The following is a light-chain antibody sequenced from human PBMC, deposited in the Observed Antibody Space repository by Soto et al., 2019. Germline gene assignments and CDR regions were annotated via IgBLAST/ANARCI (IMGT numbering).Light chain of an antibody. CDR3: QQYGSSPQT. V-gene: IGKV3-20*01. CDR1: QSVSSNH. J-gene: IGKJ1*01. Sequence: ESVLTQSQGTLSLSAGERANLXCRASQSVSSNHLAWYQQKRGQPPRLLIYGASSRATGTPGRFGGSGSGTDFTLTITRLEPEDFAVYYCQQYGSSPQTFGQGTKVDI. CDR2: GAS.